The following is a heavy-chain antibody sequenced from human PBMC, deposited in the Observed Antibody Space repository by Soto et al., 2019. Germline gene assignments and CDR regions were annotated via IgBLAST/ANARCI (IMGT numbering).Heavy chain of an antibody. Sequence: GSSVKVSCKASGYTFTSYAMHLVRQAPGQRLEWMGWISAYNGNTNYAQNFQGRVTMTTDTSTSTAYMELRSLRSDDTAVYYCARGRTPIDYWGQGTLVTVS. CDR2: ISAYNGNT. V-gene: IGHV1-18*01. CDR3: ARGRTPIDY. D-gene: IGHD2-15*01. CDR1: GYTFTSYA. J-gene: IGHJ4*02.